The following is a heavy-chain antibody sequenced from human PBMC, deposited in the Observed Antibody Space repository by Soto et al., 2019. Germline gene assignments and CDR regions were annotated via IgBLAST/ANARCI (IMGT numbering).Heavy chain of an antibody. CDR2: IRAYNGNT. J-gene: IGHJ4*02. CDR1: GYTFTSYG. Sequence: GASVKVSCKASGYTFTSYGISWVRQAPGQGLEWMGWIRAYNGNTNYAQKLQGRVTMTTATSTSTAYMELRSMRSDDTAVYYWARDMVRGGPFDYWGKGTLVTVSS. V-gene: IGHV1-18*01. CDR3: ARDMVRGGPFDY. D-gene: IGHD3-10*01.